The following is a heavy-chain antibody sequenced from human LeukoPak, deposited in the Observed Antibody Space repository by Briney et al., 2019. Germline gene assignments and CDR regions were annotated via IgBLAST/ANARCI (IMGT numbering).Heavy chain of an antibody. D-gene: IGHD1-26*01. CDR3: ARHVRGATTHYYYYMDV. J-gene: IGHJ6*03. Sequence: PSETLSLTCTVSGGSISSSSYYWGWIRQPPGKGLEWIGSIYYSGSTYYNPSLKGRVTISVDTSKNQFSLKLSSVTAADTAVYYCARHVRGATTHYYYYMDVWGKGTTVTVSS. V-gene: IGHV4-39*01. CDR1: GGSISSSSYY. CDR2: IYYSGST.